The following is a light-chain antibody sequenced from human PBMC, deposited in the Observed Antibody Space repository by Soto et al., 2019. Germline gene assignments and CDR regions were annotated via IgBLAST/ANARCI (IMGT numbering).Light chain of an antibody. Sequence: QSPSSLSASVGDRVTVTCRASQSISMYLNWYQQKPGKAPKLLIYAASSLQSGVPSRFSGSGSGTDFALTISSLQPEDIATYYCQQTYTTPPRTFGPGTKVDIK. CDR1: QSISMY. V-gene: IGKV1-39*01. CDR2: AAS. J-gene: IGKJ3*01. CDR3: QQTYTTPPRT.